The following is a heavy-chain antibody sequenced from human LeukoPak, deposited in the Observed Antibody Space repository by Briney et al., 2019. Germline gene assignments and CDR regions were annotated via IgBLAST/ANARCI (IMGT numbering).Heavy chain of an antibody. CDR3: ARMDSTVVKRGGLDH. J-gene: IGHJ4*02. CDR1: GGTFSSYA. D-gene: IGHD4-23*01. V-gene: IGHV1-69*01. CDR2: IIPIFGTA. Sequence: SVKVSCKASGGTFSSYAISWVRQAPGQGLEWMGGIIPIFGTANYAQQFQGRVTITAAESTSTAYMELSSLSSEDTAVYYCARMDSTVVKRGGLDHWGQGTLVTVSS.